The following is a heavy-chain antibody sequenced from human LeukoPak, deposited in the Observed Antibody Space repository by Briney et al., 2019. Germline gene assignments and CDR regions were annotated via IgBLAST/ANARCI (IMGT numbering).Heavy chain of an antibody. D-gene: IGHD5-12*01. CDR1: GFTFSSYA. J-gene: IGHJ4*02. CDR2: ISGSGGST. CDR3: ARVGYSGWNLEY. V-gene: IGHV3-23*01. Sequence: GGSLRLSCAASGFTFSSYAMSWVRQAPGKGLEWVSAISGSGGSTYYADSVKGRFTISRDDAKNSLYVQMNSLRDEDTAVYYCARVGYSGWNLEYWGQGTLVTVSS.